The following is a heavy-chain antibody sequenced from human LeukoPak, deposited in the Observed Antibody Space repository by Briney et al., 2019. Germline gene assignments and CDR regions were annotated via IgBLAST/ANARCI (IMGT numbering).Heavy chain of an antibody. CDR2: IIPIFGTA. Sequence: SVKVSCKASGGTFSSYVISWVRQAPGQGLEWMGGIIPIFGTANYAQKFQGRVTITTDESTSTAYMELSSLRSEDTAVYYCARASCSSTSCKGEGYYYYMDVWGKGTTVTVSS. CDR1: GGTFSSYV. D-gene: IGHD2-2*01. CDR3: ARASCSSTSCKGEGYYYYMDV. V-gene: IGHV1-69*05. J-gene: IGHJ6*03.